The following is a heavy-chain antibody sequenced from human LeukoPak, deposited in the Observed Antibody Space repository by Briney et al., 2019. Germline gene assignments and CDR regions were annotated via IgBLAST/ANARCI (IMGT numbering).Heavy chain of an antibody. CDR1: GGSFSGYY. J-gene: IGHJ4*02. CDR2: INHSGST. V-gene: IGHV4-34*01. CDR3: ARDSYYYGSGSYKAPWYFDY. Sequence: SETLSLTCAVYGGSFSGYYWSWIRQPPGKGLEWIGEINHSGSTNYNPSLKSRVTISVDTSKNQFSLKLSSVTAADTAVYYCARDSYYYGSGSYKAPWYFDYWGQGTLVTVSS. D-gene: IGHD3-10*01.